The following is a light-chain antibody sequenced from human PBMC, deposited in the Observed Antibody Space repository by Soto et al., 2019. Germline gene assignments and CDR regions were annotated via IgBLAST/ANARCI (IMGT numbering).Light chain of an antibody. J-gene: IGLJ3*02. V-gene: IGLV1-44*01. CDR3: ASWDGSLQTWV. CDR1: SSNIGSNI. CDR2: TNN. Sequence: QPVLTQPPSASGTPGQRVTISCSGSSSNIGSNIVNWYQHLPGTAPKLLIYTNNQRPSGVPDRFSDSKSGTSASLAISGLQSEDEADYYCASWDGSLQTWVFGGGTKVTVL.